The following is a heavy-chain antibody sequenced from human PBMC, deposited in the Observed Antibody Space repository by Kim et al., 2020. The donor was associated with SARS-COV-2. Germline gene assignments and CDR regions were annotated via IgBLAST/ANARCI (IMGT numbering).Heavy chain of an antibody. D-gene: IGHD6-19*01. V-gene: IGHV5-51*01. Sequence: RYRPSFQGQVTISADKSSSTAYQQWSSLKASDTAMYYCARQDSSGWYVDYWGQGTLVTVSS. J-gene: IGHJ4*02. CDR3: ARQDSSGWYVDY.